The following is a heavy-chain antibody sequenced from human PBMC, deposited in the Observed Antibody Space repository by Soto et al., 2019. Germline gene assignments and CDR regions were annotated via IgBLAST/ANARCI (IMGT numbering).Heavy chain of an antibody. J-gene: IGHJ6*02. Sequence: GGSLRLSCAASGFTFSSYGMHWVRQAPGKGLEWVAVISYDGSNKYYADSVKGRFTISRDNSKNTLYLQMNSLRAEDTAVYYCAKDQGGDSSGYYYYYGMDVWGQGTTVTVS. CDR3: AKDQGGDSSGYYYYYGMDV. D-gene: IGHD3-22*01. CDR1: GFTFSSYG. V-gene: IGHV3-30*18. CDR2: ISYDGSNK.